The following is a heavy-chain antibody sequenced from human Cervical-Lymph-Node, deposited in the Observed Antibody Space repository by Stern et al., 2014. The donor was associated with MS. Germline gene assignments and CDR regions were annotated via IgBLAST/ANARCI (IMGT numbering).Heavy chain of an antibody. CDR3: ARDALNVRGTFDI. D-gene: IGHD3-16*01. V-gene: IGHV3-21*05. CDR2: IASGSHYV. J-gene: IGHJ3*02. Sequence: EVQLVESGGGLVQPGGSLRLSCAASGFTFSTYSMNWVLQAPGQGLAWVSYIASGSHYVYSADSVKGRFTISRDNAKNSLYLQMNSLRAEDTALYYCARDALNVRGTFDIWGQGTIVSVSS. CDR1: GFTFSTYS.